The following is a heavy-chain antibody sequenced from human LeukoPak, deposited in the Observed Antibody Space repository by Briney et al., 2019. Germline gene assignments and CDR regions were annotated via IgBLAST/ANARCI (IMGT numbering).Heavy chain of an antibody. CDR3: ARGPGITAAGNFDY. D-gene: IGHD6-13*01. V-gene: IGHV4-34*01. Sequence: SETLSLTCAVSAGSFSGYYWSWIRQPPGKGLEWIGEINHSGSTNYNPSLKSRVTVSVDTSKNQFSLKLSSVTAADTAVYYCARGPGITAAGNFDYWGQGTLVTVSS. J-gene: IGHJ4*02. CDR2: INHSGST. CDR1: AGSFSGYY.